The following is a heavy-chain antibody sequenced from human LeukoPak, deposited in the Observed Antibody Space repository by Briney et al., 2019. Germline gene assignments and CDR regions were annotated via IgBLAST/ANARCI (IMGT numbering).Heavy chain of an antibody. J-gene: IGHJ4*02. CDR3: ARVPIAARKYYFDY. Sequence: SETLSLTCTVSGGSISSDYWSWIRQPPGKGLEWIGYIYFSGSTNYNPSLKSRVTISVDTSKNQFSLKLSSVTAADTAVYFCARVPIAARKYYFDYWGQGALVTVSS. D-gene: IGHD6-6*01. V-gene: IGHV4-59*01. CDR1: GGSISSDY. CDR2: IYFSGST.